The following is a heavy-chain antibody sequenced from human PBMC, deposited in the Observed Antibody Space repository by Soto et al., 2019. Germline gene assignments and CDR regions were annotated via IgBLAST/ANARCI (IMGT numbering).Heavy chain of an antibody. D-gene: IGHD6-19*01. J-gene: IGHJ3*01. CDR3: AAVDNRIFVL. Sequence: QVQLVQSGAEVKKPGSSVKVSCKASGGTFSSYAISWVRQAPGQGLEWMGGIIPIFGTANYAQKFQGRVTIKAASSANTAYMRLRSEGTAVSSWAYCAAVDNRIFVLWGQGTLVTVSS. CDR1: GGTFSSYA. CDR2: IIPIFGTA. V-gene: IGHV1-69*06.